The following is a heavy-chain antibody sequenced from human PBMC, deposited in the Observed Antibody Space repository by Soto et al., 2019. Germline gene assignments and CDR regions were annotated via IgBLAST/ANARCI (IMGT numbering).Heavy chain of an antibody. CDR2: IYHTGTT. Sequence: QLQLQESGSGLVKPSQTLSLTCAVSGGSVISSGGYSWSWIRQPPGKGLEWLGYIYHTGTTFYNPSLKSRVTISIDRSKNQFSLKLNSVTAADTAVYYCATNYDYRIDYWGQGTLVTVSS. CDR3: ATNYDYRIDY. V-gene: IGHV4-30-2*01. J-gene: IGHJ4*02. D-gene: IGHD4-4*01. CDR1: GGSVISSGGYS.